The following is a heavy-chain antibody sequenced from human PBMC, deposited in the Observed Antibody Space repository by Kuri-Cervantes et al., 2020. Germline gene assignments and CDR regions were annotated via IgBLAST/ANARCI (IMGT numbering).Heavy chain of an antibody. D-gene: IGHD5-24*01. V-gene: IGHV1-58*02. CDR1: GFTFTSSA. CDR3: ATPWLQSDFGAFDI. Sequence: SVKVSCKASGFTFTSSAMQWVRQARGQRLEWIGWIVVGSGNTNYAQKFQERVTITRDMSTSTAYMELSSLRSEDTAVYYCATPWLQSDFGAFDIWGQGTMVTVSS. CDR2: IVVGSGNT. J-gene: IGHJ3*02.